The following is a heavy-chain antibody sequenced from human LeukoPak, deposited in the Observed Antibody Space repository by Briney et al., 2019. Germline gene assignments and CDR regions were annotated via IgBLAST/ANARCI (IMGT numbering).Heavy chain of an antibody. J-gene: IGHJ5*02. Sequence: SETLSLTCAVYGGSFSGYYWSWIRQPPGQGLEWIGEINHSGSTNYNPSLKSRVTISVDTSKNKFSLKLSSVTAADTAVYYCAITSYYDFWSGYNWFDPWGQGTLVTVSS. CDR1: GGSFSGYY. V-gene: IGHV4-34*01. CDR3: AITSYYDFWSGYNWFDP. D-gene: IGHD3-3*01. CDR2: INHSGST.